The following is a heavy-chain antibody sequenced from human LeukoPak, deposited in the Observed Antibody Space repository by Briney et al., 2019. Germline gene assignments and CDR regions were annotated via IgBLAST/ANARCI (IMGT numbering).Heavy chain of an antibody. CDR1: GFIFSNYW. CDR2: IKQDGTEK. V-gene: IGHV3-7*01. D-gene: IGHD6-13*01. Sequence: TGGSLRLSCEASGFIFSNYWMSWVRQPPGKGLEWVANIKQDGTEKYYVDSVKGRFTISRDNAKNSLSLQMNSLRAEDTAVYYCARGGYSSSWFWVDWGQGTLVTVSS. CDR3: ARGGYSSSWFWVD. J-gene: IGHJ4*02.